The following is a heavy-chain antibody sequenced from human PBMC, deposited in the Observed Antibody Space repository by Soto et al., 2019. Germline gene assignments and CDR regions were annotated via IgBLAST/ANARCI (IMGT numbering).Heavy chain of an antibody. CDR3: ARVRPITMIVVVPPRGYYFDY. D-gene: IGHD3-22*01. V-gene: IGHV4-34*01. CDR2: INHSGST. Sequence: PSETLSLTCAVYGGSFGGYYWSWIRQPPGKGLEWIGEINHSGSTNYNPSLKSRVTISVDTSKNQFSLKLSSVTAADTAVYYCARVRPITMIVVVPPRGYYFDYWGQGTLVTVSS. J-gene: IGHJ4*02. CDR1: GGSFGGYY.